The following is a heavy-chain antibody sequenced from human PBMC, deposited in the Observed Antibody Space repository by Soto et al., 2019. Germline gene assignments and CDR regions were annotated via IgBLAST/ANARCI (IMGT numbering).Heavy chain of an antibody. D-gene: IGHD3-22*01. CDR1: GTSVTSYSYY. CDR2: VFTSENT. J-gene: IGHJ4*02. CDR3: TSARITMIDYY. V-gene: IGHV4-61*01. Sequence: QVQLQESGPGLVKPSETLSLTCNVSGTSVTSYSYYWNWIRQTPGKGLEWIGYVFTSENTKYNPSLQGRASSSVDASTNQFSLTLTSVTAADTAVYYCTSARITMIDYYWGPGTLVTVSS.